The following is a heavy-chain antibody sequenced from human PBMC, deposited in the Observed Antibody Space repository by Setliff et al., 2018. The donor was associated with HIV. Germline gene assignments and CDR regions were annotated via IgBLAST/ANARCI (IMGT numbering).Heavy chain of an antibody. CDR3: ATSRVVVLRFDP. Sequence: SETLSLTCAVYGGSFSGYYWSWIRQPPGKGLEWIGEINHSGSTNYNPSLKSRLTMSMDTSKNQFSLNLSSVTAADTAVYYCATSRVVVLRFDPWGQGTLVTAPQ. V-gene: IGHV4-34*10. J-gene: IGHJ5*02. CDR2: INHSGST. CDR1: GGSFSGYY. D-gene: IGHD3-22*01.